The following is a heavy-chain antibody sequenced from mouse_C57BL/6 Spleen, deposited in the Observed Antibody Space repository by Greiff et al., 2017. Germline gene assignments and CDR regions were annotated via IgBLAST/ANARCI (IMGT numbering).Heavy chain of an antibody. CDR1: GYTFTSYW. CDR3: ARRGWGKVYYAMDY. D-gene: IGHD3-3*01. CDR2: LDPSDSYT. Sequence: QVQLQQPGAELAMPGPSVTLSCKASGYTFTSYWLHWVKQRPGPGLAWIGELDPSDSYTNYNQKFQGKSTLTVDKSSSTAFMQLSSLTSEDSAVYDRARRGWGKVYYAMDYWGKGTSVTVAS. J-gene: IGHJ4*01. V-gene: IGHV1-69*01.